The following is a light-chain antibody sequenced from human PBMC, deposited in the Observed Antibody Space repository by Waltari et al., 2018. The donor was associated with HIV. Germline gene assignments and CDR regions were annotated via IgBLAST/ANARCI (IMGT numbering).Light chain of an antibody. CDR1: NSDIGTYNY. Sequence: QSALAQPASVSGSPGQSITIFCTGTNSDIGTYNYVSWYQQQSGKAPRLLISEVNNRPSVVSNRFSGSKAGNTASLSISGLQAEDEGKYYCSSYTATKILVFGGGTDVTVL. CDR3: SSYTATKILV. CDR2: EVN. V-gene: IGLV2-14*03. J-gene: IGLJ2*01.